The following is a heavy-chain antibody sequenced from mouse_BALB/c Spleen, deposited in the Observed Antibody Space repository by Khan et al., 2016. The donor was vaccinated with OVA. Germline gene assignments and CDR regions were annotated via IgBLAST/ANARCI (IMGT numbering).Heavy chain of an antibody. V-gene: IGHV1-4*01. CDR1: GYTFTSYT. Sequence: QVQLQQSGAELARPGASVKMSCKASGYTFTSYTIHWIKMRPGQGLEWIGYINPSNGYTNYNQKFKDKATLTADKSSSTAYMQLRSLTSDDSAVYTGVIDGAKCRNDGELAYWGQGTLVTVSA. CDR3: VIDGAKCRNDGELAY. CDR2: INPSNGYT. D-gene: IGHD2-14*01. J-gene: IGHJ3*01.